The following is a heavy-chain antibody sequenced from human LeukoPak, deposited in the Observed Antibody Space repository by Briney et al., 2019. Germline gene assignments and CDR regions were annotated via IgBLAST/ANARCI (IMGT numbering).Heavy chain of an antibody. CDR3: VRVGLLTASLD. J-gene: IGHJ4*02. D-gene: IGHD3-9*01. Sequence: GGSLRLSCSPSGFTFSSYAMHWARHAPGKGLEYVSSIRSTGGRTYYADSVRGRFTISRDNSKNTLYLQMSSGRAEDTAVYYCVRVGLLTASLDWGQGTLVTVSS. CDR2: IRSTGGRT. CDR1: GFTFSSYA. V-gene: IGHV3-64D*06.